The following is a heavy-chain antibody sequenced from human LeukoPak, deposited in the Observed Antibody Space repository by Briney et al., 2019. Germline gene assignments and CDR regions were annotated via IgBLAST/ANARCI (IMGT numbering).Heavy chain of an antibody. CDR1: GGTFSSYA. Sequence: SVKVSCKASGGTFSSYAISWVRQAPGQGLEWMGGIIPIFGTANYAQKFQGRVTITTDESTGTAYMELSSLRSEDTAVYYCAREEGNWFDPWGQGTLVTVSS. CDR2: IIPIFGTA. J-gene: IGHJ5*02. CDR3: AREEGNWFDP. V-gene: IGHV1-69*05.